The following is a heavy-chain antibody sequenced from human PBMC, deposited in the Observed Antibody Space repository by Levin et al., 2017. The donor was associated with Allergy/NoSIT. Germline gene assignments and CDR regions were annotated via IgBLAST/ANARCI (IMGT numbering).Heavy chain of an antibody. CDR3: ARQVPNYYSGSGYCFDS. J-gene: IGHJ4*02. CDR1: GFTFTNFE. V-gene: IGHV3-48*03. D-gene: IGHD3-22*01. CDR2: INLRGSTM. Sequence: PGGSLRLSCEASGFTFTNFEMNWVRQAPGRGLEWISYINLRGSTMYYADSVRGRFTISRDNAKNSLFLRMDSLTAEDTAVYYCARQVPNYYSGSGYCFDSWGQGTLVTVSS.